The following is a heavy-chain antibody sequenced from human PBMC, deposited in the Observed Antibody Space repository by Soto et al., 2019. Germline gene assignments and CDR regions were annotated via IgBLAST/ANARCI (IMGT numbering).Heavy chain of an antibody. V-gene: IGHV3-23*01. CDR1: GCSFSDYH. Sequence: ETVSRSCVASGCSFSDYHKSWVRQAPGNGLEWVSAISGSGSSTYSADSVKGRFTISRDNSKNTLYLQMNSLSAEDTAVYYCAKDRTTMIVVVHDTWGQGSLVTVSS. CDR3: AKDRTTMIVVVHDT. J-gene: IGHJ5*02. CDR2: ISGSGSST. D-gene: IGHD3-22*01.